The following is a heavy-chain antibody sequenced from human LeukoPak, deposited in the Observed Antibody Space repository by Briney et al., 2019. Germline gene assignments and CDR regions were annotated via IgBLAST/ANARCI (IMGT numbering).Heavy chain of an antibody. CDR3: AKGSGYSYGYEHDY. V-gene: IGHV3-74*01. J-gene: IGHJ4*02. CDR1: GFTFSSYW. D-gene: IGHD5-18*01. CDR2: IDTYGTVT. Sequence: GGSLRLSCAASGFTFSSYWMHWVRHDPGKGLLWVSRIDTYGTVTDYADSVKGRFTISRDNAKNTLYLQMNSLRAEDTAVYYCAKGSGYSYGYEHDYWGQGTLVTVSS.